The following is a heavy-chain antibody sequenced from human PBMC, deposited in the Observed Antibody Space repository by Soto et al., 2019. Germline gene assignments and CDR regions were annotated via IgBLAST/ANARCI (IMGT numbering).Heavy chain of an antibody. V-gene: IGHV4-59*02. J-gene: IGHJ4*02. CDR2: VYNSGST. Sequence: SETLSLTCSVSGFSVSSTYWGWVRQSPGKGLEWIGYVYNSGSTIYSPSLKSRITISMDPSKNQFSLRLRSVTAADTAVYYCGRIPYSSASFDYWGQGNLVTVSS. D-gene: IGHD6-19*01. CDR1: GFSVSSTY. CDR3: GRIPYSSASFDY.